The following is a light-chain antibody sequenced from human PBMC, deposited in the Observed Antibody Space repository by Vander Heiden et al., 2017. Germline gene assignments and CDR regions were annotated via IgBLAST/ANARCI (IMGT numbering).Light chain of an antibody. V-gene: IGLV3-21*02. Sequence: SPALTQPPSESVALGQTASITCGGSKIGKESVPWHPHKPGQAPVLVRPADTPRSSGIPERFSGSKSGDTATVTINRVEAEDEDDYFCQVCDINSDHPHAVFGGRTTLTVL. J-gene: IGLJ2*01. CDR3: QVCDINSDHPHAV. CDR2: ADT. CDR1: KIGKES.